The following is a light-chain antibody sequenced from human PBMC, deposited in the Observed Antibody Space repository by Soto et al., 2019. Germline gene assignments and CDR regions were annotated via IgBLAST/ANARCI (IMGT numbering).Light chain of an antibody. CDR1: QGVSSN. J-gene: IGKJ1*01. CDR2: GAS. Sequence: EIVMTQSPATLSVSPGERATLSCRASQGVSSNLAWYQQKPGQAPRLRIYGASTRSPGIPARFSGSGSGTEFTLTISSLQSEDFAIYYCQQYSSWPLTFGQGTKVEI. V-gene: IGKV3-15*01. CDR3: QQYSSWPLT.